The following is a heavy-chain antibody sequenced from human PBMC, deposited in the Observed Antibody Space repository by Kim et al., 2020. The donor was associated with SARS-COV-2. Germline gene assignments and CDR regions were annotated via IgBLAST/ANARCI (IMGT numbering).Heavy chain of an antibody. Sequence: LSLTCAASGFTFSSYWMTWVRQAPGKGLEWVANIKQDGNQKYYVDSVKGRFTISRDNAKNSLYLQMNSLRAEDTAVYYCARDGDLYSSGKDAFDIWGQ. CDR1: GFTFSSYW. D-gene: IGHD6-19*01. J-gene: IGHJ3*02. CDR2: IKQDGNQK. CDR3: ARDGDLYSSGKDAFDI. V-gene: IGHV3-7*01.